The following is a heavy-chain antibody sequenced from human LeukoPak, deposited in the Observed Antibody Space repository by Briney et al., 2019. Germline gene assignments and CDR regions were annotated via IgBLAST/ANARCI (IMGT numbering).Heavy chain of an antibody. D-gene: IGHD1-26*01. V-gene: IGHV3-15*01. CDR1: GFTFSNAW. Sequence: GGSLLLSCAATGFTFSNAWMSWVRQAPGKGLEWVGRIKSKTDGGTTDYAAPVKGRFTISRDDSKNTLYLQMNSLKTEDTAVYYCSSREDAFDIWGQGTMVTVSS. CDR2: IKSKTDGGTT. CDR3: SSREDAFDI. J-gene: IGHJ3*02.